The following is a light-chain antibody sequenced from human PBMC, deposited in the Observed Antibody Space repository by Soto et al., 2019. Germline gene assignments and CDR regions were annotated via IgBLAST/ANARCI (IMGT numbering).Light chain of an antibody. CDR3: QYYTDYSWT. Sequence: DIHMTQSPSTLSASVGDRVTITCRASQSISIWLAWYQQKPGRAPNLLIYGTSSLESGVPSRFSGSGSGTEFTLTICSLQPDDFATLYCQYYTDYSWTFGQGTKVEIK. J-gene: IGKJ1*01. CDR2: GTS. V-gene: IGKV1-5*03. CDR1: QSISIW.